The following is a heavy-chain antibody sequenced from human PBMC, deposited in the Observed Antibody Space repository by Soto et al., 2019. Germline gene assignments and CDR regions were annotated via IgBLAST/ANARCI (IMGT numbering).Heavy chain of an antibody. CDR1: GYTFTGYY. CDR2: INPNSGGT. J-gene: IGHJ6*02. CDR3: AILVGATTDYYYGMDV. D-gene: IGHD1-26*01. Sequence: ASVKVSCKASGYTFTGYYMHWVRQAPGQGLEWMGWINPNSGGTNYAQKFQGWVTMTRDTSISTAYMELSRLRSDDTAVYYCAILVGATTDYYYGMDVWGQGTTVTVSS. V-gene: IGHV1-2*04.